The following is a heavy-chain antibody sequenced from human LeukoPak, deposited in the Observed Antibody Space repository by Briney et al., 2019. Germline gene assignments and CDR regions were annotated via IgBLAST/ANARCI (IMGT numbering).Heavy chain of an antibody. CDR1: GYTFTGYY. D-gene: IGHD3-22*01. J-gene: IGHJ4*02. CDR3: ARDLFYYDSSGYYYTLDY. Sequence: GASVKVSCKASGYTFTGYYMHWVRQAPGQGLEWMGWINPNSGGTNYAQKFQGRVTVTRDTSISTAYMELSRLRSDDTAVYYCARDLFYYDSSGYYYTLDYWGQGTLVTVSS. V-gene: IGHV1-2*02. CDR2: INPNSGGT.